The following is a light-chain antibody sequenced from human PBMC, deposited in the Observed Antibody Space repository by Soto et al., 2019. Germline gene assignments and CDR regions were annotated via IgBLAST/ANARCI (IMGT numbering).Light chain of an antibody. V-gene: IGLV1-40*01. CDR3: QSYDSSLSCWV. Sequence: QSVLTQPPSVSGAPGQRVTISCTGSSSNIGAGYDVLWYQQLPGTAPKLLIYGNSNRPSGVPDRCSGSKSGTSASLAITGLQAEDEADYYCQSYDSSLSCWVFCGGTKLTVL. CDR1: SSNIGAGYD. J-gene: IGLJ3*02. CDR2: GNS.